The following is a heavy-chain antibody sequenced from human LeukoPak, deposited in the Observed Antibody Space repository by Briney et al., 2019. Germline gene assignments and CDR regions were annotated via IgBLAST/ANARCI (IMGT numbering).Heavy chain of an antibody. J-gene: IGHJ5*02. CDR2: IYYSGTT. V-gene: IGHV4-28*01. D-gene: IGHD6-19*01. CDR3: ARTDRQWSSVDP. Sequence: SETLSLTCAVSGYSISSSNWWGWIRQPPGKGLEWIGYIYYSGTTYYNPSLKSRVTMSVDTPKNQFSLKLSSVTAVDTAVYYCARTDRQWSSVDPWGQGTLVTVSS. CDR1: GYSISSSNW.